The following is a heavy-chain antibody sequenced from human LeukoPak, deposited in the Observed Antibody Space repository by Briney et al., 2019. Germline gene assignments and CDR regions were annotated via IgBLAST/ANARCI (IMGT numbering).Heavy chain of an antibody. CDR1: GFTFSSYG. D-gene: IGHD5-12*01. CDR2: ISYDGSNK. Sequence: PGRSLRLSCAASGFTFSSYGMHWVRQAPGKGLEWVAVISYDGSNKYYADSVKGRFTISRDNSKNTLYLQMNSLRAEDTAVYYCAKEFGSGYVFDYWGQGTLVTVSS. CDR3: AKEFGSGYVFDY. J-gene: IGHJ4*02. V-gene: IGHV3-30*18.